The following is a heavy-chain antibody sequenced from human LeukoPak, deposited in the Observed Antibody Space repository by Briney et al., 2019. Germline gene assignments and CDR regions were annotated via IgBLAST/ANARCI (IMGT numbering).Heavy chain of an antibody. CDR1: GGSINSSSYY. D-gene: IGHD3-3*01. CDR2: IYYTGST. V-gene: IGHV4-39*01. J-gene: IGHJ5*02. Sequence: SETLSLTCAVSGGSINSSSYYWYWIRQSPEKGLEWIGSIYYTGSTYCNPSLKSRVTISVDTSKNQFSLKLSSVTAADTAVYYCARKGQTYYDFWSGYLWFGPWGQGTLVTVSS. CDR3: ARKGQTYYDFWSGYLWFGP.